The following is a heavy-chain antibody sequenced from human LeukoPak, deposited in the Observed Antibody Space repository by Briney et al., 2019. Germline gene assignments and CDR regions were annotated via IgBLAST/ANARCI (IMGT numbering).Heavy chain of an antibody. Sequence: PSETLSLTCAVSGYSISSGYYWGWIRQPPGKGLEWIGSIYHTGSTYYNPSLQSRVTISLDSPKNQFSLKLTSVTAADTAVYYCASWGTAVVMALTYYFDTWGQGTPVTVSS. CDR2: IYHTGST. CDR3: ASWGTAVVMALTYYFDT. CDR1: GYSISSGYY. D-gene: IGHD3-22*01. V-gene: IGHV4-38-2*01. J-gene: IGHJ4*02.